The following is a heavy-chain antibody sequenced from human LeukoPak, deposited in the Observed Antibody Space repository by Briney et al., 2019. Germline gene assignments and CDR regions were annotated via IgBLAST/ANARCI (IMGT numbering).Heavy chain of an antibody. V-gene: IGHV3-21*04. Sequence: GGSLRLSCAASGFTFSSYSMNWVRQAPGKGLEWVSSISSSSSYIYYADSVKGRFTISRDNAKNSLYLQMNSLRAEDTAVYYCAKDSDRAVVVGGFDIWGQGTMVTVSS. CDR3: AKDSDRAVVVGGFDI. CDR2: ISSSSSYI. D-gene: IGHD3-22*01. J-gene: IGHJ3*02. CDR1: GFTFSSYS.